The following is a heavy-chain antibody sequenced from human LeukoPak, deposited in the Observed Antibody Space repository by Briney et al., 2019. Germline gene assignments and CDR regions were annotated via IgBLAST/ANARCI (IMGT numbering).Heavy chain of an antibody. CDR2: ISGSGGST. D-gene: IGHD1-14*01. V-gene: IGHV3-23*01. Sequence: GGSLRLSCAASRFTFSSYAMSWVRQAPGKGLDWVSGISGSGGSTYYADSVKGRFTISRDNSKNTLYLQMDSLRAEDTAVYYCAILDHVDAFDIWGQGTMVTVSS. CDR1: RFTFSSYA. CDR3: AILDHVDAFDI. J-gene: IGHJ3*02.